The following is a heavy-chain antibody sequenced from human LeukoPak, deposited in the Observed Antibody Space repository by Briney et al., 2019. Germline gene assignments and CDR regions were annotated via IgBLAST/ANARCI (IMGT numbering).Heavy chain of an antibody. D-gene: IGHD6-13*01. V-gene: IGHV1-2*06. CDR3: AKVPPSITAAGNWLDP. J-gene: IGHJ5*02. CDR1: GYTFTGYY. CDR2: INPNTGGT. Sequence: ASVKVSCKASGYTFTGYYIHWVRQAPGQGLEWMGRINPNTGGTNYAQKFQGRVTMTRDTSITTAYMELSRLTSDDTAIYYRAKVPPSITAAGNWLDPWGQGALVTVSS.